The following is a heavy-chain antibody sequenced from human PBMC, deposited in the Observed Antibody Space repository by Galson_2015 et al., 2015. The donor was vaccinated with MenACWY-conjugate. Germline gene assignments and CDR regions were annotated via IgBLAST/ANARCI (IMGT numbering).Heavy chain of an antibody. CDR2: ISAYNGNT. V-gene: IGHV1-18*01. J-gene: IGHJ6*02. CDR1: GYTFTSYG. Sequence: SVKVSCKASGYTFTSYGISWVRQAPGQGLEWMGWISAYNGNTNYAQKLQGRVTMTTDTSTSTAYMELRSLRSDDTAVYYCARGGQQLVRGYGMDVWGQGTAVTVSS. D-gene: IGHD6-13*01. CDR3: ARGGQQLVRGYGMDV.